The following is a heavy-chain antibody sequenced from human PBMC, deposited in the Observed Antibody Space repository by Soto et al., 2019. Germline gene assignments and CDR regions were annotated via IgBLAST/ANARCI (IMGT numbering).Heavy chain of an antibody. CDR1: GYPSSSSYY. V-gene: IGHV4-39*01. Sequence: SETLSLTCAVSGYPSSSSYYWGWIRQPPGKGLEWIGSIYYSGSTYYNPSLKSRVTISVDTSKNQFSLKLSSVTAADTAVYYCARHLLIVESWFDPWGQGTLVTVSS. CDR3: ARHLLIVESWFDP. J-gene: IGHJ5*02. D-gene: IGHD3-22*01. CDR2: IYYSGST.